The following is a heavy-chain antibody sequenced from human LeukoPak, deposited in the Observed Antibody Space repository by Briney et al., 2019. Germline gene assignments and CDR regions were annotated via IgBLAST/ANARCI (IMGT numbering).Heavy chain of an antibody. Sequence: GGSLRLSCAASGFTFSNAWMSWVRQAPGKGLEWVSAISGSGGSTYYADSVKGRFTISRDNSKNTLYLQMNSLRAEDTAVYYCAKGPNSYGYNYYDSSGYSHFDYWGQGTLVTVSS. D-gene: IGHD3-22*01. CDR2: ISGSGGST. CDR1: GFTFSNAW. V-gene: IGHV3-23*01. J-gene: IGHJ4*02. CDR3: AKGPNSYGYNYYDSSGYSHFDY.